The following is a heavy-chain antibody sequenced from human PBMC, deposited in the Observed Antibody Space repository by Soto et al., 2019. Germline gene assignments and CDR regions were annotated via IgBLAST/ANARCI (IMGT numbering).Heavy chain of an antibody. CDR3: AAGIYDSRGYYRIFDY. J-gene: IGHJ4*02. D-gene: IGHD3-22*01. CDR2: IVVGSSNT. Sequence: SVKVSCKASGFRFTTSAVQWVLQARGQRLEWMGWIVVGSSNTNYAQKFQERVTITRDMSTSTAYMELSSLRSEDTAVYYCAAGIYDSRGYYRIFDYWGLG. CDR1: GFRFTTSA. V-gene: IGHV1-58*01.